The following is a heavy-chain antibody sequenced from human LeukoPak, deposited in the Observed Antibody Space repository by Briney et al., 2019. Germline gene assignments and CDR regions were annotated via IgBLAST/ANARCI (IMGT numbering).Heavy chain of an antibody. J-gene: IGHJ1*01. D-gene: IGHD2-15*01. CDR1: GFTFSSYA. CDR3: AQQLGYCSGGTCYFTY. CDR2: ISNNGGDT. V-gene: IGHV3-23*01. Sequence: GGSLRLSRAASGFTFSSYAMSWVRQAPGKGLEWVAAISNNGGDTFYSDSGKGRFTIARDNSKNTLYLQMNSLRVDDTAVYYCAQQLGYCSGGTCYFTYWGQGTLVTVSS.